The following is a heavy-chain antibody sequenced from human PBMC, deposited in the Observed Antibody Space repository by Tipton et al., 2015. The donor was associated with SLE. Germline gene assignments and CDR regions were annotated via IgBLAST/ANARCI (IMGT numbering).Heavy chain of an antibody. CDR1: GFSFNTYW. V-gene: IGHV3-53*01. J-gene: IGHJ3*02. D-gene: IGHD1/OR15-1a*01. CDR2: IYGGGST. CDR3: AILGTGWNNDAFDI. Sequence: SLRLSCAASGFSFNTYWMHWVRQAPGKGLDWVSVIYGGGSTDYAASVKGRFTISRDNSQNTLFLQMNSLRADDTAVYYCAILGTGWNNDAFDIWGQGTMVTVSS.